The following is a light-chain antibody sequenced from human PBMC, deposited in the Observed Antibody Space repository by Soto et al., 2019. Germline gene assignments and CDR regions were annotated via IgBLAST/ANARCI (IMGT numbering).Light chain of an antibody. J-gene: IGKJ3*01. V-gene: IGKV1-5*03. CDR3: QQYNSYSST. CDR2: KAS. Sequence: DIQMTQSPSTLSASVGDRVTITCRASQSISIWLAWYQQKPGKAPKLLLYKASSLESGVPSRFSGSGSGTEFTLTISSLQPDDFATYYCQQYNSYSSTFGPGTKVDI. CDR1: QSISIW.